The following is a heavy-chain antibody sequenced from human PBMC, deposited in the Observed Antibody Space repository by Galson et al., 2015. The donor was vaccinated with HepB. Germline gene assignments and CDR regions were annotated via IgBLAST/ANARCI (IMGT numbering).Heavy chain of an antibody. Sequence: ETLSLTCAVSGYSISSGYYWGWIRQPPGKGLEWIGSIYHTGSIYYNPSLKSRITISVDTSKNQFSLKLSSVTAADTAVYYCAREWLHVWFDPWGQGTLVTVSS. J-gene: IGHJ5*02. V-gene: IGHV4-38-2*02. CDR2: IYHTGSI. CDR1: GYSISSGYY. CDR3: AREWLHVWFDP. D-gene: IGHD5-12*01.